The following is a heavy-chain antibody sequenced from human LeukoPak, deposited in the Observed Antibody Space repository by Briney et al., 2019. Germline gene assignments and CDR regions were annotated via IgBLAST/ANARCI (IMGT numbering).Heavy chain of an antibody. CDR3: ARGVYSYGYYYYGMDV. Sequence: GGSLRLSCAASGFTFSDYYMSWIRQAPGKGLEWVSYISSSSSYTNYADSVKGRFTISRDNAKNSLYLQMNSLRAEDTAVYYCARGVYSYGYYYYGMDVWGQGTTVTVSS. CDR1: GFTFSDYY. CDR2: ISSSSSYT. D-gene: IGHD5-18*01. J-gene: IGHJ6*02. V-gene: IGHV3-11*06.